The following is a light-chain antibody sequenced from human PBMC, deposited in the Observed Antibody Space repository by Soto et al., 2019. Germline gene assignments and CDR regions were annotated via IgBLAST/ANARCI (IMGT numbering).Light chain of an antibody. CDR1: QTITGS. Sequence: DIQMTQSPSSLSASVGDRVTITCRASQTITGSLNWYQQRPGKAPNLLIYNSNSLQSGVPPRFSGSGSGTDFTLTISSLQPEDFATYYCQQTYSIPITFGQGKRLDIK. CDR3: QQTYSIPIT. J-gene: IGKJ5*01. CDR2: NSN. V-gene: IGKV1-39*01.